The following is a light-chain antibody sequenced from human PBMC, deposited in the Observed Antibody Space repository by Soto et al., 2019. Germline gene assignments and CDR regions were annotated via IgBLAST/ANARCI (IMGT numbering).Light chain of an antibody. CDR2: GTS. CDR3: QHYGSSRT. V-gene: IGKV3-20*01. Sequence: VLTQSPGTLSVSAGDRATLSCRASQGVSSNYLAWYQQKSGQAPRLLLYGTSSRATGIPERLSGSGSGTDFTLTISRLEPEDFAVYYCQHYGSSRTFGQGTKGGYQ. CDR1: QGVSSNY. J-gene: IGKJ1*01.